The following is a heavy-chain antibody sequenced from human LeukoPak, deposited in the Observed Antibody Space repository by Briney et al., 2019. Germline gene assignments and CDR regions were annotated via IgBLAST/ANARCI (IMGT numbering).Heavy chain of an antibody. CDR2: IIGDGTRT. J-gene: IGHJ4*02. CDR1: GFSFSYYW. Sequence: GGSLRLSCAASGFSFSYYWMHWVRQGSGKGPVWVSRIIGDGTRTDYADSVKGRFATSRDNSKNTLSLQMNSLRTEDTAVYYCAREGTYFYASRSYQGYYFDHWGQGTPVTVSS. V-gene: IGHV3-74*01. CDR3: AREGTYFYASRSYQGYYFDH. D-gene: IGHD3-10*01.